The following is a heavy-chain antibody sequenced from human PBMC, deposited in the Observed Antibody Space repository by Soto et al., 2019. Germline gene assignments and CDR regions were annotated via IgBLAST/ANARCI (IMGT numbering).Heavy chain of an antibody. CDR3: AREKVGTTFFNN. Sequence: SEILSRTCNVSGFAISRGYFWACVRQPPGKGLEWIGSIYPSVSSYHNPSLGSLRTLSIDSLKNQFTLKMESVMSTGTAIYCHAREKVGTTFFNNWGQGTQVTVSS. V-gene: IGHV4-38-2*02. CDR1: GFAISRGYF. D-gene: IGHD1-1*01. J-gene: IGHJ4*02. CDR2: IYPSVSS.